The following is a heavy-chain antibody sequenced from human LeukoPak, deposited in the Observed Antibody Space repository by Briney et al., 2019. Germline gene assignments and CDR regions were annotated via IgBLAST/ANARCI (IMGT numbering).Heavy chain of an antibody. D-gene: IGHD6-19*01. Sequence: SETPSLTCAVYGGSFSGYYWSWIRQPPGKGLEWIGEINHSGSTNYNPSLKSRVTISVDTSKNQFSLKLSSVTAADTAVYYCARGPPIETRIAVAAIDYWGQGTLVTVSS. V-gene: IGHV4-34*01. CDR1: GGSFSGYY. CDR3: ARGPPIETRIAVAAIDY. CDR2: INHSGST. J-gene: IGHJ4*02.